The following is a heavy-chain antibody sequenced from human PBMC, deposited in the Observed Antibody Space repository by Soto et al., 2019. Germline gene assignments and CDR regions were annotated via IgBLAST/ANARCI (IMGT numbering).Heavy chain of an antibody. CDR1: GYTFTSYG. CDR3: ARGGQNGYYDSRAMVDY. Sequence: VASVKVSCKASGYTFTSYGISWVRQAPGQGLEWMGWISAYNGNTNYAQKLQGRVTMTTDTSTSTAYMELRSLRSDDTAVYYCARGGQNGYYDSRAMVDYWGQGTLVTVSS. D-gene: IGHD3-22*01. V-gene: IGHV1-18*01. J-gene: IGHJ4*02. CDR2: ISAYNGNT.